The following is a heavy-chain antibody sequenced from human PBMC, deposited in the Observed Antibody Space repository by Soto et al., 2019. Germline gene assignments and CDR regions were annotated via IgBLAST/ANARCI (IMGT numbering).Heavy chain of an antibody. CDR3: ARDRIAAAGSLWFDP. Sequence: GVQRLSCEASGFTFSSYSMNWVRQAPRKGLEWVSSISSSSSYIYYAGSVKGRFTISRDNAKNSLYLPMNSLRAEDTSVYYFARDRIAAAGSLWFDPWGQGTLVTVFS. D-gene: IGHD6-13*01. CDR1: GFTFSSYS. V-gene: IGHV3-21*01. J-gene: IGHJ5*02. CDR2: ISSSSSYI.